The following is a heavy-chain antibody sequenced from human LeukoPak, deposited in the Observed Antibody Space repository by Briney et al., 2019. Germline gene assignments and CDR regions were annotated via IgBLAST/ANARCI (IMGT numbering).Heavy chain of an antibody. J-gene: IGHJ4*02. CDR2: IQSKTDGGTT. CDR1: GFSFNNAW. Sequence: GGSLRLSCAASGFSFNNAWMSWVRQAPGKGLEWVGCIQSKTDGGTTDYVAPVKGRFTISRDDSKNTLYLQMNSLKTEDTGVYYCTTGSVYWGQGTLVTVSS. V-gene: IGHV3-15*01. CDR3: TTGSVY.